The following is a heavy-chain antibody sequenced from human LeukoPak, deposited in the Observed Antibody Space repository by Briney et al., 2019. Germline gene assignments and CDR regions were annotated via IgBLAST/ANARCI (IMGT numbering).Heavy chain of an antibody. Sequence: GGSLRLSCAVSGFTVSSNYMSWVRQAPGKGLEWVSVMYSGGSTYYADSVKGRFTISRDNSKNTLYLQMNSLRAEDTAVYYCAREVSYAFNFWGQGTMVTAS. CDR2: MYSGGST. V-gene: IGHV3-53*01. CDR3: AREVSYAFNF. D-gene: IGHD1-14*01. CDR1: GFTVSSNY. J-gene: IGHJ3*01.